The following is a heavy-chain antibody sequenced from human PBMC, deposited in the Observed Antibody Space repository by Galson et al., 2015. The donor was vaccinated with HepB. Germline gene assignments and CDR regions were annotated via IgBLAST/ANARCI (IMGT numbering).Heavy chain of an antibody. CDR1: GDTFSSYA. CDR2: SIPMFGTA. V-gene: IGHV1-69*13. D-gene: IGHD3-9*01. Sequence: SVKVSCKASGDTFSSYAISWVRQAPGQGLEWMGGSIPMFGTANYAQEFQGRVPITADESTTTAYMELSSLRSEDTAMYYCARSSRLFRYFDVAYWGQGTLVTVSS. J-gene: IGHJ4*02. CDR3: ARSSRLFRYFDVAY.